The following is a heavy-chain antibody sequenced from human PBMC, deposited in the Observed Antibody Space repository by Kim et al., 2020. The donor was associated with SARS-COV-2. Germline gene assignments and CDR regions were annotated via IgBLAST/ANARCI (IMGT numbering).Heavy chain of an antibody. J-gene: IGHJ3*02. CDR3: ATRTVSGDAFDI. Sequence: NPSLTRRVTISVDKSKNQCSLKLSSVTAADTAVYYCATRTVSGDAFDIWGQGTMVTVSS. D-gene: IGHD2-21*02. V-gene: IGHV4-4*02.